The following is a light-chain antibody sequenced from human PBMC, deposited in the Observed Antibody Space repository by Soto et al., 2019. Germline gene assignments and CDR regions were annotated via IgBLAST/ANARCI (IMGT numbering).Light chain of an antibody. V-gene: IGLV1-40*01. CDR1: SSNIGSGYD. J-gene: IGLJ1*01. CDR3: QSYDSSLSGFYV. Sequence: SVLTQPPSVSGAPGQRVTISCTGSSSNIGSGYDVHWYQHLPGTAPKLLIYGNTNRPSGVPDRLSGSKSGTSASLAITGLQAEDEADYYCQSYDSSLSGFYVFGTGTKVTVL. CDR2: GNT.